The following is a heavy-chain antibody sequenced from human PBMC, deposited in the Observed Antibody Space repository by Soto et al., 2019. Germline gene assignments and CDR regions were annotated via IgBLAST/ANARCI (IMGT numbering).Heavy chain of an antibody. CDR3: ARSYYDSTGFAVDP. CDR1: GGSISSSSYY. V-gene: IGHV4-39*07. CDR2: IYYGGST. Sequence: SQTLSLTCTVSGGSISSSSYYWGWIRQPPGKGLEWIGIIYYGGSTYYNPSLTSRATISVETSKNQFSMKLTSVTASDTAVYYCARSYYDSTGFAVDPWGQGTLVTVSS. J-gene: IGHJ5*02. D-gene: IGHD3-22*01.